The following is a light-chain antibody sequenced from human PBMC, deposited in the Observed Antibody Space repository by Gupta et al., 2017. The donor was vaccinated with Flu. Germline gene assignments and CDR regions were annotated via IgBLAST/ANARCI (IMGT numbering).Light chain of an antibody. CDR3: RQAVQIPKT. Sequence: DIVLTQSPLSLPVTPGEPASISCRSSQSLLHSNEYNYLDWYLLKPGQSPQLLIYLGSNRASGVPDRFSGSGSGTDFTLKISRVVAEDVGVYYCRQAVQIPKTFAPGTKVEIK. CDR2: LGS. V-gene: IGKV2-28*01. CDR1: QSLLHSNEYNY. J-gene: IGKJ1*01.